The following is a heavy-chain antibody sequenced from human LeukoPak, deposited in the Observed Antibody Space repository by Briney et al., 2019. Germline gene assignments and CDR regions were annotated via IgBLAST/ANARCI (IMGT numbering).Heavy chain of an antibody. D-gene: IGHD3-22*01. Sequence: GASVKVSRKSSGYTFTSYGISWVRQAPGQGLAWVGWISAYNGNTNYAQKLQGRVTMTTDTSTTTAYMDLRSLRSDDTAVYYCASSLHYYYDSSGYLKTLDYWSQGTLVTVSS. V-gene: IGHV1-18*01. J-gene: IGHJ4*02. CDR2: ISAYNGNT. CDR3: ASSLHYYYDSSGYLKTLDY. CDR1: GYTFTSYG.